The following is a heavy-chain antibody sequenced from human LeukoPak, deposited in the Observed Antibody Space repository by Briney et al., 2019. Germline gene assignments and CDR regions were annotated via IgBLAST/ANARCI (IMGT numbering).Heavy chain of an antibody. CDR1: GFTFSSFS. J-gene: IGHJ6*02. CDR2: IGRTT. CDR3: AKRGLYGTVPFYGMDV. V-gene: IGHV3-23*01. Sequence: QPGGSLRLSCAASGFTFSSFSMSWVRRAPGKGLEYVSGIGRTTYYAESVKGRFTISRDNSKNTLFLQMNSPRAEDTAVYYCAKRGLYGTVPFYGMDVWGQGTTVTVSS. D-gene: IGHD2-8*02.